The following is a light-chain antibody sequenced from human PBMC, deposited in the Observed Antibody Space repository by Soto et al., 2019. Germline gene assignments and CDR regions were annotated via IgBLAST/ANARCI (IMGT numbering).Light chain of an antibody. Sequence: DIQMTQSPSSLSAFVGDRVTITCRASQDIGNFLAWYQQKPGKVPKLLIYDASTLQSGVPSRFSGSGSGTDFTLTISSLQPEDVATYYCQKCKVAPFTFGGGTKVEIK. V-gene: IGKV1-27*01. J-gene: IGKJ4*01. CDR2: DAS. CDR1: QDIGNF. CDR3: QKCKVAPFT.